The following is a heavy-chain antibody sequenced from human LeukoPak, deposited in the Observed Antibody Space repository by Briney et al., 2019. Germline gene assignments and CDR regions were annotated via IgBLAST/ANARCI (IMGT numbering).Heavy chain of an antibody. D-gene: IGHD2/OR15-2a*01. CDR3: ARVFALSVNDAFDM. CDR2: LYQWGT. CDR1: GGSFSGYY. J-gene: IGHJ3*02. V-gene: IGHV4-59*10. Sequence: PSETLSLTCAVYGGSFSGYYWSWIRQPAGKGTGVDWAYLYQWGTNYNPSLKSRVTISVDTSKNQFSLKLSSVTAADTAVYYCARVFALSVNDAFDMWGQGTMVTVSS.